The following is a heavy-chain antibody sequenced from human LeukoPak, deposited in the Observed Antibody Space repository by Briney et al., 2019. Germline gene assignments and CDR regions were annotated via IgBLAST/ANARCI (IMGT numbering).Heavy chain of an antibody. CDR2: IHRSGSP. V-gene: IGHV4-4*02. CDR1: LDSTTSNF. D-gene: IGHD1-14*01. CDR3: ASEILGGLNPGAD. Sequence: SETLSLTCTLSLDSTTSNFWSWVRQPPGKGLEWIGEIHRSGSPNYNPPLPNRVTIPIARTTQKIVLELSSVAAADMAVYDCASEILGGLNPGADWGQGILVTVSS. J-gene: IGHJ4*02.